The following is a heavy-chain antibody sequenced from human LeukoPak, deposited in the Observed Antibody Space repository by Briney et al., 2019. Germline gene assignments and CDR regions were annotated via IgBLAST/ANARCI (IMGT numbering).Heavy chain of an antibody. Sequence: GGSLRLSCAASGFTFSDYYMSWIRQAPGKGLEWVSYISSSGSTIYYADSVKGRFTISRDNAKNSLYLQMNSLRAEDTAVYYCARGFQDGVIRCFDWFYTVATGDYWGQGTLVTVSS. CDR1: GFTFSDYY. CDR3: ARGFQDGVIRCFDWFYTVATGDY. V-gene: IGHV3-11*01. CDR2: ISSSGSTI. J-gene: IGHJ4*02. D-gene: IGHD3-9*01.